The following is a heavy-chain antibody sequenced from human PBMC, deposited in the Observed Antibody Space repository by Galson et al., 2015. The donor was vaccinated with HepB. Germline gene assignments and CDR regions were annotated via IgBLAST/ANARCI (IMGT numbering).Heavy chain of an antibody. CDR2: IYSGGST. CDR3: ASRTVESYYDFWSGYYSSGNYDAFDI. D-gene: IGHD3-3*01. J-gene: IGHJ3*02. CDR1: GFTVSSNY. Sequence: SLRLSCAASGFTVSSNYMSWVRQAPGKGLEWVSVIYSGGSTYYADSVKGRFTISRDNSKNTLYLQMNSLRAEDTAVYYCASRTVESYYDFWSGYYSSGNYDAFDIWGQGTMVTVSS. V-gene: IGHV3-53*01.